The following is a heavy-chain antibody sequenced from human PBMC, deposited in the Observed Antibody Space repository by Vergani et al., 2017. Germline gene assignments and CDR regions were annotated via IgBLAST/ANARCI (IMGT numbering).Heavy chain of an antibody. CDR1: GYTFTRYA. Sequence: QVQLVQSGSELKKPGASVKISCKASGYTFTRYAINWVRQAPGQGLEWMGWINTTTGNPTYAQGFTGRFVFSLDTSVTAAYLQINSLKAEDSALYYCARVLNAYDSCGSLVNWGQGTLLTVSS. CDR2: INTTTGNP. J-gene: IGHJ4*02. CDR3: ARVLNAYDSCGSLVN. V-gene: IGHV7-4-1*02. D-gene: IGHD3-22*01.